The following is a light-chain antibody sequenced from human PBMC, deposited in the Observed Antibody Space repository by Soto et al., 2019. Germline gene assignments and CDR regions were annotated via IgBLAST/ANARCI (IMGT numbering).Light chain of an antibody. V-gene: IGKV3-20*01. CDR3: QQYDSSPPT. CDR2: GAV. CDR1: QSISSSY. Sequence: ENVLAQSPGTLSLFPGERATLSCRTSQSISSSYLAWYQHKPGQAPRLLIYGAVARATGIPDRFSGSGSGTDFTLTISRLEPEDFAVYFCQQYDSSPPTFGQGTKV. J-gene: IGKJ1*01.